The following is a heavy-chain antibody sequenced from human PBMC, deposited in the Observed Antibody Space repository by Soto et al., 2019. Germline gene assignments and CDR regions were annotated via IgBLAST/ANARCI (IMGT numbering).Heavy chain of an antibody. J-gene: IGHJ5*02. V-gene: IGHV4-59*01. Sequence: LSLTCTVSGGSISSYYWSWIRQPPGKGLEWIGYIYYSGSTNYNPSLKSRVTISVDTSKNQFSLKLSSVTAADTAVYYCARDLDWFDPWGQGTLVTVSS. CDR3: ARDLDWFDP. CDR2: IYYSGST. CDR1: GGSISSYY.